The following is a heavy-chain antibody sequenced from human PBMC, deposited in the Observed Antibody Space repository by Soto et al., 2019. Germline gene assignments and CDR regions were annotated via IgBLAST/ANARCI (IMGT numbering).Heavy chain of an antibody. D-gene: IGHD3-16*01. CDR1: GGSFSGYY. CDR3: ASRFKRRSQPIDY. Sequence: QVQLQQWGAGLLKPSETLSLTCAVYGGSFSGYYWSWIRQPPGKGLEWIGEINHSGSTNYNPSLKSRVTISVDTSKNQFSLKLSSVTAADTAVYYCASRFKRRSQPIDYWGQGTLVTVSS. V-gene: IGHV4-34*01. CDR2: INHSGST. J-gene: IGHJ4*02.